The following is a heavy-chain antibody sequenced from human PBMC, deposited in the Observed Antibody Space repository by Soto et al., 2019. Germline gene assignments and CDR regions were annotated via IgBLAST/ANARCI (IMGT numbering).Heavy chain of an antibody. V-gene: IGHV3-23*01. CDR2: ISGSGGST. CDR1: GFTFSSYA. D-gene: IGHD6-13*01. CDR3: ARRSSSWSFDY. J-gene: IGHJ4*02. Sequence: EVQLLESGGGLVQPGGSLRLSCAASGFTFSSYAMSWVRQAPGKGLEWVSVISGSGGSTYYADSVKGRFTISRDNSKNALSRQMSSLRAADTAVYYCARRSSSWSFDYWGQGTLVTVSS.